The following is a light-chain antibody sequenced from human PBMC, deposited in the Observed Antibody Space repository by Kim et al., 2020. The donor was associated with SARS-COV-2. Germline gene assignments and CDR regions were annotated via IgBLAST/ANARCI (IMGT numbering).Light chain of an antibody. J-gene: IGKJ1*01. CDR3: QEYKSNLWT. CDR1: QSISIW. V-gene: IGKV1-5*01. CDR2: DAS. Sequence: DIQMTQSPSTLSASVGDSVTITCRASQSISIWLAWYQHKPGKAPSLLFYDASILESGVPSRFSGRGSGTEFTLTISGLQPDEFATYYCQEYKSNLWTFCQGTKVEIK.